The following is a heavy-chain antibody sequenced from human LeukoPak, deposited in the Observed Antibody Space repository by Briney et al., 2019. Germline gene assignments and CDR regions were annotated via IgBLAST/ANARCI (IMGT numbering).Heavy chain of an antibody. CDR1: GYSISSGYY. D-gene: IGHD3-22*01. Sequence: SETLSFTCAVSGYSISSGYYWGWIRQPPGKGLEWIGSIYHSGSTYYNPSLKSRVTISVDTSKNQFSLKLSSVTAADTAVYYCAVSNYYDSSGYPYYYYYMDVWGKGTTVTVSS. CDR3: AVSNYYDSSGYPYYYYYMDV. CDR2: IYHSGST. V-gene: IGHV4-38-2*01. J-gene: IGHJ6*03.